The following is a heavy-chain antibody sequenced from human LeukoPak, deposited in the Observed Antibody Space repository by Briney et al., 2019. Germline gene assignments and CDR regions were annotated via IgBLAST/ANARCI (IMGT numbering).Heavy chain of an antibody. D-gene: IGHD6-19*01. CDR1: GGSISSSSYY. CDR3: ARVYSSGWYFY. CDR2: IYYSGST. Sequence: SETLSLTCTVSGGSISSSSYYWGWIRQPPGKGLKWIGSIYYSGSTYYNPSLKSRVTISVDTAKNQFSLKLSSVTAADTAVYYCARVYSSGWYFYWGQGTLVTVSS. V-gene: IGHV4-39*07. J-gene: IGHJ4*02.